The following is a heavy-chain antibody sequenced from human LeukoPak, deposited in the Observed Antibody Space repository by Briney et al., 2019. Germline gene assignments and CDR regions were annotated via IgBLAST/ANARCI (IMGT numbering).Heavy chain of an antibody. Sequence: SETLSLTCTVSGGSISAYYWSWIRQPPGKGLEWIGYIHYSGTTNYYPSLKSRVTIALDTSKNQFSLKLNSVSAADTAVYYCARFGTSSSRFFDQWGQGTLVTVSS. V-gene: IGHV4-59*01. D-gene: IGHD6-6*01. CDR3: ARFGTSSSRFFDQ. CDR2: IHYSGTT. J-gene: IGHJ4*02. CDR1: GGSISAYY.